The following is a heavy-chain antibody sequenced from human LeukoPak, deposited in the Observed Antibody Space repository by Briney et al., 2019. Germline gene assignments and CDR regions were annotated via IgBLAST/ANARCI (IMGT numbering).Heavy chain of an antibody. CDR3: TRDRLDVGWIPYYFDY. J-gene: IGHJ4*02. Sequence: GGSLRLSCTASGFTFGDYAMSWLRQAPGKGLEWVGFIRGKAYGGTTEYAASVKGRFTISRDDSKSIAYLQMNSLKTEDTAVYYCTRDRLDVGWIPYYFDYWGQGTLVTVSS. CDR2: IRGKAYGGTT. V-gene: IGHV3-49*03. D-gene: IGHD6-19*01. CDR1: GFTFGDYA.